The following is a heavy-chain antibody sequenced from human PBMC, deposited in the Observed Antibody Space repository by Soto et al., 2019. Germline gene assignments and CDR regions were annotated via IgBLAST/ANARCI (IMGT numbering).Heavy chain of an antibody. Sequence: SETLSLTCTVSGGSISSHYWSWIRQPPGKGLEWIGYIYYSGSTNYSPSLKSRATISVDTSKNQFSLKLSSVTAADTAVYYCARASKKTGVLMTIFGVVPCWFDYWGQGTQVTVSS. CDR2: IYYSGST. CDR3: ARASKKTGVLMTIFGVVPCWFDY. V-gene: IGHV4-59*11. J-gene: IGHJ4*02. CDR1: GGSISSHY. D-gene: IGHD3-3*01.